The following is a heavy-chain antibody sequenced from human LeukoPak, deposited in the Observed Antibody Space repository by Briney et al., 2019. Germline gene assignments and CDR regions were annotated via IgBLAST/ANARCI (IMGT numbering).Heavy chain of an antibody. J-gene: IGHJ4*02. CDR2: IYSGGST. Sequence: GGSLRLSCAASGFTVSSNYMSWVRQAPGKGLEWVSVIYSGGSTYYADSVKGRFTISRGNSKNTLYLHMNSLRADDTAVYYCARGGGYDSPLDYWGQGTLVTVSS. D-gene: IGHD5-12*01. CDR1: GFTVSSNY. V-gene: IGHV3-53*01. CDR3: ARGGGYDSPLDY.